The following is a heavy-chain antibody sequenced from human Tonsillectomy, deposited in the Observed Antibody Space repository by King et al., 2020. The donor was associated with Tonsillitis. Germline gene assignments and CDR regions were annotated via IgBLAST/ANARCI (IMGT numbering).Heavy chain of an antibody. CDR1: GFTFDDYA. CDR2: ISWNSGSI. D-gene: IGHD6-19*01. J-gene: IGHJ4*02. Sequence: VQLVESGGGLVQPGRSLRLSCAASGFTFDDYAMHWVRQAPGKGLEWVSGISWNSGSIGYADSVKGRFTISRDNAKNSLYLQMNSLRAEDTDLYYCAKGGGSSGWYYFDYWGQGTLVTVSS. CDR3: AKGGGSSGWYYFDY. V-gene: IGHV3-9*01.